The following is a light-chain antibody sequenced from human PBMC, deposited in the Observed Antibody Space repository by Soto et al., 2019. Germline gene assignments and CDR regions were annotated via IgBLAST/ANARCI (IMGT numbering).Light chain of an antibody. CDR3: QQYNSYSTWT. Sequence: DIQMTQSPSTLSASVGDRVIITCLASQTISSWLSWYQQKPGKAPKLLIYKASSLESGVPSRFSGSGSGTEFTLSISSLQPDDFATYYCQQYNSYSTWTFGQGTKVDIK. CDR1: QTISSW. J-gene: IGKJ1*01. CDR2: KAS. V-gene: IGKV1-5*03.